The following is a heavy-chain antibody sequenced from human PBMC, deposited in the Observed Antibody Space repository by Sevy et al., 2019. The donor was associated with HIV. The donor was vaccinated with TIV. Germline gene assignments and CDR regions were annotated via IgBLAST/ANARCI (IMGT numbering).Heavy chain of an antibody. J-gene: IGHJ4*02. CDR2: IKQEGSEK. V-gene: IGHV3-7*01. D-gene: IGHD6-13*01. Sequence: GGSLRLSCAASGFTFSSYWMSWVRQAPGKGLEWVANIKQEGSEKDYVDSVKGRFTISRDNAKNSLYLQMNGLRAEDTAVYYCAREGLAAAGGEFDYWGQGTLVTVSS. CDR1: GFTFSSYW. CDR3: AREGLAAAGGEFDY.